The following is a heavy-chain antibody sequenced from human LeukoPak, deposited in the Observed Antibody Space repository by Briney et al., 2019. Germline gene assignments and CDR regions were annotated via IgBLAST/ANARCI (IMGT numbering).Heavy chain of an antibody. D-gene: IGHD1-26*01. V-gene: IGHV1-69*13. CDR3: ARDQGRLAGAPGGY. Sequence: ASVKVSCKASGGTFSSYAISWVRQAPGQGLEWMGGIIPIFGTANYAQKFQGRVTITADESTSTAYMELSSLRSEDTAVYYCARDQGRLAGAPGGYWGQGTLVTVSS. CDR2: IIPIFGTA. J-gene: IGHJ4*02. CDR1: GGTFSSYA.